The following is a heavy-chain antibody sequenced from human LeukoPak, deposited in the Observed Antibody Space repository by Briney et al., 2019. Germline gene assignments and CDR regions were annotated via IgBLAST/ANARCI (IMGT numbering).Heavy chain of an antibody. V-gene: IGHV4-31*03. Sequence: SETLSLTCTVSGGSISSGGYYWSWFRQHPGKGLEWIGYIYYSGSTYYNPSLKSRVTISVDTSKNQFSLKLSSVTAADTAVYYCARAEYYYDSSEVLYYFDYWGQGTLVTVSS. J-gene: IGHJ4*02. CDR3: ARAEYYYDSSEVLYYFDY. CDR2: IYYSGST. CDR1: GGSISSGGYY. D-gene: IGHD3-22*01.